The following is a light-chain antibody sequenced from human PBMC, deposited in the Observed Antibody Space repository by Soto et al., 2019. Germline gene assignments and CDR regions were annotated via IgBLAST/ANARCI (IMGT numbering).Light chain of an antibody. CDR1: QTISNY. Sequence: DIQMTQSPSSLSASVGDRVTITCRASQTISNYLNWYQQKPGKAPKLLIYAAATSRSGVPSRFSGSGSGTAFTLTICSLQPEDVATFYSQQSISTPTFGQGTKLEIK. J-gene: IGKJ2*01. V-gene: IGKV1-39*01. CDR2: AAA. CDR3: QQSISTPT.